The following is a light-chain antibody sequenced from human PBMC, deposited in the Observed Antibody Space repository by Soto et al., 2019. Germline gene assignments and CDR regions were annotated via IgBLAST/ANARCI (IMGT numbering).Light chain of an antibody. V-gene: IGLV1-44*01. Sequence: QAVVTQPPSASGTPGQRVTISCSGSSSNIGSNTVNWYQQLPGAAPNLLIYSNNQRPSGVPDRFSGSKSGTSASLAISGLQSEDEADYYCAAWDDSLNGVVFGGGTKVTVL. CDR1: SSNIGSNT. CDR3: AAWDDSLNGVV. J-gene: IGLJ2*01. CDR2: SNN.